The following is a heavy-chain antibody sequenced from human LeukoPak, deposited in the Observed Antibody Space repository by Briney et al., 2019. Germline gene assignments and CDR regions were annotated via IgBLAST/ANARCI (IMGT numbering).Heavy chain of an antibody. D-gene: IGHD3-22*01. Sequence: PSETLSLTCAVYGVSFSGYYWSWIRQPPGKGLEWIGEINHSGSTNYNPSLKSRVTISVDTSKNQFSLKLSSVTAADTAVYYCARATMIVPHFPYYYYYYGMDVWGQGTTVTVSS. CDR1: GVSFSGYY. V-gene: IGHV4-34*01. CDR3: ARATMIVPHFPYYYYYYGMDV. J-gene: IGHJ6*02. CDR2: INHSGST.